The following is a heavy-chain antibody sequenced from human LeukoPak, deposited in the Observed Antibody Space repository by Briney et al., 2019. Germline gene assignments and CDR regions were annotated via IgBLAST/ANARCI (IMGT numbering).Heavy chain of an antibody. CDR1: GFTFTTNA. V-gene: IGHV3-23*01. D-gene: IGHD1-1*01. CDR3: AKGQELDDGVFDS. J-gene: IGHJ4*02. CDR2: IRGDGDRT. Sequence: GGSLRLSCSASGFTFTTNAMTWVRQAPGKGLEWVSTIRGDGDRTHYADSVTGRFTISRDNSKNTLYLQMNSLRGEDSAIYYCAKGQELDDGVFDSWGQGTLVTVSS.